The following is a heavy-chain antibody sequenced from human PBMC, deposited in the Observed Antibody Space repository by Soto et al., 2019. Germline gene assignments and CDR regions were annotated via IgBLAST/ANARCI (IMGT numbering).Heavy chain of an antibody. CDR1: GYTFTHYA. CDR3: ARSGYSSGWYHWYFDF. V-gene: IGHV1-3*01. J-gene: IGHJ2*01. CDR2: INGGNGNT. Sequence: QVHLVQSGAEVEKPGASVKASCKTSGYTFTHYAIHWVRQAPGQRLEWMGWINGGNGNTVYSQKFQGRVTISRDTSASTVYMELSSLRSEDTAMYYCARSGYSSGWYHWYFDFWGRGTLVTVSS. D-gene: IGHD6-19*01.